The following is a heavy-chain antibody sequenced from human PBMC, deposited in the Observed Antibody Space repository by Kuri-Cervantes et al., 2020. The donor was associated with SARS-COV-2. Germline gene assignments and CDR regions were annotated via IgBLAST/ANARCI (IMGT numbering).Heavy chain of an antibody. D-gene: IGHD1-1*01. CDR2: IGQDGSVK. Sequence: GESLKISCAASGFTFSTSWMSWVRQAPGKGLEWVANIGQDGSVKYYVDSAKGRFTISRDNAKNPLYLQMNSLRTDDMAVYYCAIGGNYWHAWGQGTLVTVSS. V-gene: IGHV3-7*01. J-gene: IGHJ5*02. CDR3: AIGGNYWHA. CDR1: GFTFSTSW.